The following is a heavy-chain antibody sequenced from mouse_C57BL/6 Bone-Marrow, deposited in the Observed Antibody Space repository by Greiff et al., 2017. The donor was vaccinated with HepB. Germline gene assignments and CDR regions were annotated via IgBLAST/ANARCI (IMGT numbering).Heavy chain of an antibody. CDR2: ISYDGSN. V-gene: IGHV3-6*01. CDR3: AGVPAWFAY. Sequence: DVKLQESGPGLVKPSQSLSLTCSVTGYSITSGYYWNWIRQFPGNKLEWMGYISYDGSNNYNPSLKNRISITRDTSKNQFFLKLNSVTTEDTATYYCAGVPAWFAYWGQGTLVTVSA. CDR1: GYSITSGYY. J-gene: IGHJ3*01.